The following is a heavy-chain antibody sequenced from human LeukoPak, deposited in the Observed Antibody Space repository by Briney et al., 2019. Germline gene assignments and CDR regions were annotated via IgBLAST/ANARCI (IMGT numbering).Heavy chain of an antibody. V-gene: IGHV3-15*01. CDR1: GFTFSSYG. CDR2: IKSKNDDGTT. D-gene: IGHD6-19*01. J-gene: IGHJ4*02. Sequence: GGSLRLSCAASGFTFSSYGMSWVRQGPGKGLEWVGRIKSKNDDGTTDYAAPVKGRFTISRDDSKNMLFLQMNSLKTEDTAVYYCTESYSSDWPFDYWGQGTLVTVSS. CDR3: TESYSSDWPFDY.